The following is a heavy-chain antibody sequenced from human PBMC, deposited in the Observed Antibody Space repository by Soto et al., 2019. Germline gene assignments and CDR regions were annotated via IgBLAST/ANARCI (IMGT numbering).Heavy chain of an antibody. D-gene: IGHD2-8*01. J-gene: IGHJ5*02. Sequence: ASVKVSCKASGYTFTSYGISWVRQAPGQGLEWMGWISAYNGNTNYAQKLQGRVTMTTDTSTSTAYMELRSLRSDDTAVYYCARGYCTNGVCYGLDPWGQGTLVTVSS. CDR1: GYTFTSYG. CDR3: ARGYCTNGVCYGLDP. CDR2: ISAYNGNT. V-gene: IGHV1-18*04.